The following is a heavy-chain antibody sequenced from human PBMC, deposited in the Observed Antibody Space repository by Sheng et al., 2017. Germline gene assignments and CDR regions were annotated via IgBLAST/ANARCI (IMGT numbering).Heavy chain of an antibody. J-gene: IGHJ4*02. D-gene: IGHD3-10*01. CDR2: IYYSGTS. V-gene: IGHV4-39*07. CDR3: ARGLVNLLLWFGEPPYFDS. CDR1: GGSISSGSDY. Sequence: QLQLQESGPGLVKPSETLSLTCAVSGGSISSGSDYWAWIRQPPGKGLEWIGTIYYSGTSYYNPYLKSRVTISVDTSKNQFSLKLNSVTAADTAVYYCARGLVNLLLWFGEPPYFDSWGQGTLITVSS.